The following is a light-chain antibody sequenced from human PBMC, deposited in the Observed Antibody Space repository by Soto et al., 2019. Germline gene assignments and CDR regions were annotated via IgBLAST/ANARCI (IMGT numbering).Light chain of an antibody. J-gene: IGLJ1*01. CDR1: SSDVGGYNY. V-gene: IGLV2-14*01. Sequence: QSALTQPASVSGSPGQSITISCTGTSSDVGGYNYVSWYQQHPGKAPKLMIYEVSNRPSGVSNRFSGSKSGNTDSLTISGLQAEDEADYYYSSYTSSSIDYVFGTGTKLTVL. CDR2: EVS. CDR3: SSYTSSSIDYV.